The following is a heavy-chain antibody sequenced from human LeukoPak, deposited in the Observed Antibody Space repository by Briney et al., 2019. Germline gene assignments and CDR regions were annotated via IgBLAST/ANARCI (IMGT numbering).Heavy chain of an antibody. Sequence: GGSLRLSCAASGFTFSSYAMHWVRQAPGKGLEYVSAISSNGGTTYYAYAVKGRFTIYSDNSKNTLYLQMGRLRAEDMAVYYCARLSRIGYGNGLVLEYWGQGTLVTVSS. CDR3: ARLSRIGYGNGLVLEY. D-gene: IGHD5-18*01. CDR1: GFTFSSYA. J-gene: IGHJ4*02. CDR2: ISSNGGTT. V-gene: IGHV3-64*01.